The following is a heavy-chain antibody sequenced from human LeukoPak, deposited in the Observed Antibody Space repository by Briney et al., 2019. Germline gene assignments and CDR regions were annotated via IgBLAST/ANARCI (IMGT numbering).Heavy chain of an antibody. CDR2: FDPEDGET. CDR1: GYTLTELS. J-gene: IGHJ6*02. V-gene: IGHV1-24*01. D-gene: IGHD3-10*01. Sequence: ASVKVSCKVSGYTLTELSMHWVRQAPGKGLEWMGGFDPEDGETIYAQKFQGRVTMTEDTSTDTAYMELSSLRSEDTAVYYCAKGFMVRGARRDYYGMDVWGQGTTVTVSS. CDR3: AKGFMVRGARRDYYGMDV.